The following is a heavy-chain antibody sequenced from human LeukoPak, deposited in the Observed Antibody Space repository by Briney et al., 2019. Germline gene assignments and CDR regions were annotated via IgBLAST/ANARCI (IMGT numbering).Heavy chain of an antibody. CDR3: ARDGGYYNNYFDY. CDR2: ISYDGNNK. CDR1: GFNFRTYA. J-gene: IGHJ4*02. V-gene: IGHV3-30*04. D-gene: IGHD1-26*01. Sequence: GGSLRLSCAASGFNFRTYAMHWVRQAPGKGLEWVAVISYDGNNKYYADSVKGRFTISRDNSKNTLSLSLQMNSLRAEDTAVYYCARDGGYYNNYFDYWGQGTLVTVSS.